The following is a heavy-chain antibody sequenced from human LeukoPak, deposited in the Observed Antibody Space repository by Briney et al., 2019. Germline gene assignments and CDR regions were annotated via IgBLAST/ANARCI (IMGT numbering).Heavy chain of an antibody. Sequence: PGRSLRLSCAASGLTISPYAMHWVRQAPGKGLKWVAVISYDGNNIFYADSVKGRFTISRDNSKNTLYLQMNSLRAEDTAVYYCARANYDFWSGSDYWGQGTLVTVSS. V-gene: IGHV3-30-3*01. CDR1: GLTISPYA. D-gene: IGHD3-3*01. J-gene: IGHJ4*02. CDR2: ISYDGNNI. CDR3: ARANYDFWSGSDY.